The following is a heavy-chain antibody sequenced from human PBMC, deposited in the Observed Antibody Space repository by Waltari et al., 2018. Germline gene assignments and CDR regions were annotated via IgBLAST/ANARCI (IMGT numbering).Heavy chain of an antibody. V-gene: IGHV3-30*02. CDR1: GFTFSRYG. CDR2: IRYDGSNK. Sequence: QVQLVESGGGVVQPGGSLRLSCAASGFTFSRYGRHWVRQAPGKGLEWVAFIRYDGSNKFYADSVKGRFTISRDNSKNTLYLQMNSLRPEDTALYYCVRDGIIPSRDYFDFWGQGTLVTVSS. J-gene: IGHJ4*02. D-gene: IGHD2-21*01. CDR3: VRDGIIPSRDYFDF.